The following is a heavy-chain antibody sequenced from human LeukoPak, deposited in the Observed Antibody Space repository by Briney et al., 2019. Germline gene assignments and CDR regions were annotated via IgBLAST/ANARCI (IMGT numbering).Heavy chain of an antibody. J-gene: IGHJ4*02. D-gene: IGHD6-19*01. CDR3: ARDREGIAVALRGLPGY. V-gene: IGHV1-18*01. CDR2: ISAYNGNT. Sequence: RASVKVSCKASGYTFTSYSISWVRQAPGQGLEWMGWISAYNGNTNYAQKLQGRVTMTTDTSTSTAYMELRSLRSDDTAVYYCARDREGIAVALRGLPGYWGQGTLVTVSS. CDR1: GYTFTSYS.